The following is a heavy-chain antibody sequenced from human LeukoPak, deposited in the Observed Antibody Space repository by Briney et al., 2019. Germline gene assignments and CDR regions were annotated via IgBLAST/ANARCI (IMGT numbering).Heavy chain of an antibody. CDR2: ISAYNGNT. V-gene: IGHV1-18*01. CDR3: ARDRRAGYCSGGSCYNNWFDP. J-gene: IGHJ5*02. CDR1: GYTFTSYG. D-gene: IGHD2-15*01. Sequence: ASVKVSCKASGYTFTSYGISWVRQAPGQGLEWMGWISAYNGNTNYAQKLQGRVTMTTDTSTSTAYMELSRLRSDDTAVYYCARDRRAGYCSGGSCYNNWFDPWGQGTLVTVSS.